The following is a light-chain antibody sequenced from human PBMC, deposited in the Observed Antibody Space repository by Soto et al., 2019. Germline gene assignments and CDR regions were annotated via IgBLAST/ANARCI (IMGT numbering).Light chain of an antibody. J-gene: IGKJ5*01. V-gene: IGKV1-5*01. CDR3: KQYNTYSAT. CDR2: GAS. CDR1: QNIASW. Sequence: DIQMTQSPSTLSASVGDRVTITCRASQNIASWLAWYQQEPGKAPKVLIYGASTLESGVPSRLGGSASGTEFTLTITYPQPGDFATYYCKQYNTYSATFGQGTRLEIK.